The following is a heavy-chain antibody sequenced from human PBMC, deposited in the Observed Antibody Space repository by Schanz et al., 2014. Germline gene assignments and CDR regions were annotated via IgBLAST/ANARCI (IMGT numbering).Heavy chain of an antibody. D-gene: IGHD3-10*01. J-gene: IGHJ3*02. CDR3: AKGRFGELSAFDI. CDR2: IKSKTDGETT. CDR1: TSIFNHAW. V-gene: IGHV3-15*01. Sequence: EVQLVESGGGLVKPGGSLRLSCAASTSIFNHAWMSWVRQAPGKGLEWLGRIKSKTDGETTDYAAPVKGRFSISRDDSQSTLYLQMNSLRAEDTAVYHCAKGRFGELSAFDIWGQGTMVTVSS.